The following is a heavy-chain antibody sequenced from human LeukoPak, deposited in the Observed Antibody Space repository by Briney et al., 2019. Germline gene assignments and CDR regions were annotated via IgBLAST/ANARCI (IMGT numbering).Heavy chain of an antibody. J-gene: IGHJ4*02. Sequence: SLRLSCAASGFTFDDYAMHWVRQAPGKGLEWVSGISWNSGSIGYADSVKGRFTISRDNAKNSLYLQMNSLRAEDMALYYCAKPFDYWGQGTLVTVSS. CDR2: ISWNSGSI. CDR3: AKPFDY. CDR1: GFTFDDYA. V-gene: IGHV3-9*03.